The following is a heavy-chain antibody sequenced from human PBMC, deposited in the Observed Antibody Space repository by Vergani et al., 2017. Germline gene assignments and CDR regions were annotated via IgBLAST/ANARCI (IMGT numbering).Heavy chain of an antibody. V-gene: IGHV3-9*01. CDR2: ISWNSGSI. Sequence: EVQLVESGGGLVQPGRSLRLSCAASGFTFDDYAMHWVRQAPGKGLEWVSGISWNSGSIGYADSVKGRFTISRDNAKTSLYLQMNSLRAEDTALYYCAKGSPDFWSGYFDYWGQGTLVTVSS. CDR1: GFTFDDYA. CDR3: AKGSPDFWSGYFDY. J-gene: IGHJ4*02. D-gene: IGHD3-3*01.